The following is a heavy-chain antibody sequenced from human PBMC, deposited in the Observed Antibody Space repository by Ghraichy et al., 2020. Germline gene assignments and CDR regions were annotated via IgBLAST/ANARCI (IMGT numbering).Heavy chain of an antibody. CDR3: AKEGGRLGEGAFDV. CDR1: GFPFSSYP. D-gene: IGHD3-10*01. CDR2: LGADGRST. J-gene: IGHJ3*01. Sequence: GGSLRLSCAASGFPFSSYPMTWVRQAPGKGLEWVSTLGADGRSTFYADSVKGRFTISRDKSKRTMYLQMNSLRADDTAVYYCAKEGGRLGEGAFDVWGQGTKVTVSS. V-gene: IGHV3-23*01.